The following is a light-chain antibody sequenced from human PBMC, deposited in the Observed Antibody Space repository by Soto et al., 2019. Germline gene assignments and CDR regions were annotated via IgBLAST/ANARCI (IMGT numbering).Light chain of an antibody. Sequence: DIVMTQSPDSLAVSLGERATINCKSSQSVLYSSNNKNYLVWYQQKPGQPPKLLIYWASTRESGVPDRFSGRGSGTDFTLTISSLQAEDVEVYYCQQDYSTPYTFGQGTKLEIK. J-gene: IGKJ2*01. V-gene: IGKV4-1*01. CDR2: WAS. CDR3: QQDYSTPYT. CDR1: QSVLYSSNNKNY.